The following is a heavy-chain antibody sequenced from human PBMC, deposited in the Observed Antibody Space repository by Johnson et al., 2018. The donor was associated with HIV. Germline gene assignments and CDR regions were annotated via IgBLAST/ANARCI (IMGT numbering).Heavy chain of an antibody. V-gene: IGHV3-11*04. D-gene: IGHD2/OR15-2a*01. Sequence: QVQLVESGGGLVKPGGSLRLSCATSGFTFSDYYMSWIRQPPGKGLEWLSYIRSSGSSISYADSVKGRFTISRDNARNSLYLQMNNLRAEDKAVYYCARDIHSMIDAFDIWGQGTMVTFSS. CDR2: IRSSGSSI. CDR3: ARDIHSMIDAFDI. CDR1: GFTFSDYY. J-gene: IGHJ3*02.